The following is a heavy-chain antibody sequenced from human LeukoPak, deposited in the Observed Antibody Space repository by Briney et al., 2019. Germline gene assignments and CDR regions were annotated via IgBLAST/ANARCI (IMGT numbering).Heavy chain of an antibody. V-gene: IGHV3-33*06. Sequence: GGSLRLSCAASGFTFSSYGMHWVRQAPGKGLEWVAVIWYDGSNKYYADSVKGRFTISRDNSKNTLYLQMNSLRAEDTAVYYCAKDHSSGYYAMYYFDYWGQGTLVTASS. CDR2: IWYDGSNK. D-gene: IGHD3-22*01. J-gene: IGHJ4*02. CDR3: AKDHSSGYYAMYYFDY. CDR1: GFTFSSYG.